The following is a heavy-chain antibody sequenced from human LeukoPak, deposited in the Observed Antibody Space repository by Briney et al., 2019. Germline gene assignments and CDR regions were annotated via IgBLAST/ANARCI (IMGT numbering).Heavy chain of an antibody. J-gene: IGHJ4*02. CDR1: GFTFSSYS. CDR2: IKQDGSEK. CDR3: ARDPYPRSIAVAGYDY. D-gene: IGHD6-19*01. Sequence: PGGSLRLSCAASGFTFSSYSMNWVRQAPGKGLEWVANIKQDGSEKYYVDSVKGRFTISRDNAKNSLYLQMNSLRAEDTAVYYCARDPYPRSIAVAGYDYWGQGTLVTVSP. V-gene: IGHV3-7*01.